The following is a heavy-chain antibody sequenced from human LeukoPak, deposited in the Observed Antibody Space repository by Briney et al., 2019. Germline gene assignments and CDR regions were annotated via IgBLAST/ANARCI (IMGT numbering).Heavy chain of an antibody. CDR2: IYTSGST. J-gene: IGHJ5*02. Sequence: SETLSLTCTVSGGSISSGSYYWSWIRQPPGKGLEWIGRIYTSGSTNYNPSLKSRVTISVDTSKNQFSLKLSAVTAADTAVYFCARGYTHEWFGEFVLGSWGQGTLVTVSS. V-gene: IGHV4-61*02. CDR3: ARGYTHEWFGEFVLGS. D-gene: IGHD3-10*01. CDR1: GGSISSGSYY.